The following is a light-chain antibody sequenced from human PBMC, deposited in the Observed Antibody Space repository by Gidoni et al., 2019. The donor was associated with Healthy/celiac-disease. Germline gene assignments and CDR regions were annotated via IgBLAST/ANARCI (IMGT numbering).Light chain of an antibody. V-gene: IGKV3-11*01. CDR3: QQRSNWSWT. J-gene: IGKJ1*01. Sequence: EIVFTQSPATLSLSPGERATLSCRASPSVSSYLAWYQQKPGQAPRLLIYDAANRATGIPARFSGSGSGTDFTLTISSLEPEDFAVYYCQQRSNWSWTFXQXTKVEIK. CDR2: DAA. CDR1: PSVSSY.